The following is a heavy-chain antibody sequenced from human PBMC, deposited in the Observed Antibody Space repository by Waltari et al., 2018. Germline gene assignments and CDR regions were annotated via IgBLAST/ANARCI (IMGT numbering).Heavy chain of an antibody. CDR2: ISSSSSTI. J-gene: IGHJ4*02. V-gene: IGHV3-48*01. CDR3: ARDRVGALDY. CDR1: GFTFSSYS. D-gene: IGHD1-26*01. Sequence: EVQLVESGGGLVQPGGSLRLSCAASGFTFSSYSMTWVRQAPGKGLEWVSYISSSSSTIYYADSVKGRFTISRDNAKNSLYLQMNSLRAEDTAVYYCARDRVGALDYWGQGTLVTVSS.